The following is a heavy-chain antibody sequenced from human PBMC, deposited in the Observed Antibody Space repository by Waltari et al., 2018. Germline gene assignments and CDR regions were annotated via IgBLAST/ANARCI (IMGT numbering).Heavy chain of an antibody. D-gene: IGHD3-16*01. CDR1: GFTFSHAW. V-gene: IGHV3-15*01. CDR2: IRSKADGGTA. CDR3: SPPGGSG. J-gene: IGHJ4*02. Sequence: EVQLVESGGGLVEPGGSLRLSCAASGFTFSHAWMNWVRQAPGKGLGLVGQIRSKADGGTADYAAPVKGSFSISRDDSKNTLYLQMSSLKSEDTAVYYCSPPGGSGWGQGTLVSVSS.